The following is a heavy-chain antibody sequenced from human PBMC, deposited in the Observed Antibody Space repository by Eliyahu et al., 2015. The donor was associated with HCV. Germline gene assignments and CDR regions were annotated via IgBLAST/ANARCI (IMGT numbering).Heavy chain of an antibody. J-gene: IGHJ4*02. CDR1: GGTFSSYA. D-gene: IGHD3-22*01. Sequence: QVQLVQSGAEVKKPGSSVKVSCKASGGTFSSYAISWVRQAPGQGPWWVGRVIPILGIANYAQKFQGRVTITADKSTSTAYMELSSLRSEDTAVYYCARGVGSSGYYPDYWGQGTLVTVSS. CDR2: VIPILGIA. V-gene: IGHV1-69*04. CDR3: ARGVGSSGYYPDY.